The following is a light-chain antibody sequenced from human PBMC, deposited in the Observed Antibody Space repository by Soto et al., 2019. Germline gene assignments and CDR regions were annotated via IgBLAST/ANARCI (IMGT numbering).Light chain of an antibody. CDR3: QQLNSYRLT. Sequence: DYRLPLSPSSVSASVGERLTIKSSASQGIRRWLDWYQKKKGKAPKLLVYVASTLQSGVPSRLRGSGYGTDLSISINSMQTEDFATYYCQQLNSYRLTFGGGTKVDI. J-gene: IGKJ4*01. V-gene: IGKV1-12*01. CDR1: QGIRRW. CDR2: VAS.